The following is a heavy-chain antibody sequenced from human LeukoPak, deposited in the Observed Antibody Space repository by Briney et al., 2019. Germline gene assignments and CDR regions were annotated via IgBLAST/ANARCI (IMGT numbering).Heavy chain of an antibody. V-gene: IGHV3-66*02. CDR3: ARGKYCTNGVCSTFDY. CDR1: GFTVSSNY. D-gene: IGHD2-8*01. Sequence: GGSLRLSYAASGFTVSSNYMSWVRQSPGKGLEWVSVIYSGGSTYYAESVKCRFTISRDNSKNTLYLQMNSLRAEDTAVYYCARGKYCTNGVCSTFDYWGQGTLVTVSS. CDR2: IYSGGST. J-gene: IGHJ4*02.